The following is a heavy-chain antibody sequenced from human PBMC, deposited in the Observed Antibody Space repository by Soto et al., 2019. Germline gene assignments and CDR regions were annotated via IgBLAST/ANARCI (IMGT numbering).Heavy chain of an antibody. CDR2: ISTSDGST. CDR3: AKALTTVVTPFGRPFDY. Sequence: LRLSCAASGFTFSNYAMSWVRQAPGKGLEWVSGISTSDGSTDYADSVKGRFTISRDDSRNTLYLQMNSLTVEDTAVYYCAKALTTVVTPFGRPFDYWGQGTLVTVSS. CDR1: GFTFSNYA. V-gene: IGHV3-23*01. D-gene: IGHD4-17*01. J-gene: IGHJ4*02.